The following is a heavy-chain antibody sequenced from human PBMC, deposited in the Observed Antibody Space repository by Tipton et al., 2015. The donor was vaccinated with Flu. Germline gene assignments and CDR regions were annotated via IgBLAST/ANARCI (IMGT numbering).Heavy chain of an antibody. J-gene: IGHJ4*02. CDR1: GGSISSSSYY. CDR3: ARAVGAAAVDFDY. CDR2: IYYSGST. Sequence: TLSLTCTVSGGSISSSSYYWGWIRQPPGKGLEWIGSIYYSGSTYYNPSLKSRVTISVDTSKNQFSLKLSSVTAADTAAYYCARAVGAAAVDFDYWGQGTLVTVSS. D-gene: IGHD6-13*01. V-gene: IGHV4-39*07.